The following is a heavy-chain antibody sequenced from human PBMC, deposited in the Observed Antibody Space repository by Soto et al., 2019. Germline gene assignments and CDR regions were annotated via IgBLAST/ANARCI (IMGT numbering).Heavy chain of an antibody. CDR2: IIPIFGTA. CDR1: GGTFSSYA. CDR3: ARDPPLPGGDYYYGMDV. V-gene: IGHV1-69*12. J-gene: IGHJ6*02. D-gene: IGHD1-26*01. Sequence: QVQLVQSGAEVKKPGSSVKVSCKASGGTFSSYAISWVRQAPGQGLEWMGGIIPIFGTANYAQKFQGRVTSTADESTSAAYMELSSLRSEDTAVYYCARDPPLPGGDYYYGMDVWGQGTTVTVSS.